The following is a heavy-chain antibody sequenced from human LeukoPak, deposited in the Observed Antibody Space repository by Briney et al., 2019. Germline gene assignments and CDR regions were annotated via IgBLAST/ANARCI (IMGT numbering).Heavy chain of an antibody. D-gene: IGHD2-15*01. CDR3: KTFRGAVAPEGNY. J-gene: IGHJ4*02. Sequence: PGGSLRLSCAASGFTFSGDAINWVRQASGKGLEWVGRIRTKPNNYATAYAASVQGRFTISRDDSKKTADLHMSSLRTEDTALYFWKTFRGAVAPEGNYWGQGTLVSVSS. CDR2: IRTKPNNYAT. CDR1: GFTFSGDA. V-gene: IGHV3-73*01.